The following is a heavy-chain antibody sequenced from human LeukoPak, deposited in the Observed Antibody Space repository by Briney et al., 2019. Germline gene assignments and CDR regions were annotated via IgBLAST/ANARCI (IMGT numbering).Heavy chain of an antibody. D-gene: IGHD6-13*01. J-gene: IGHJ4*02. Sequence: GASVKVSCKASGYIFTGYYMHWVRQAPGQGLEWMGWINPDSGGTNYAQKFQGRVTMTRDTSISTAYMELSRLRSDDTAVYYCARADYNSSWYYLDYWGQGALVTVSS. CDR2: INPDSGGT. CDR3: ARADYNSSWYYLDY. V-gene: IGHV1-2*02. CDR1: GYIFTGYY.